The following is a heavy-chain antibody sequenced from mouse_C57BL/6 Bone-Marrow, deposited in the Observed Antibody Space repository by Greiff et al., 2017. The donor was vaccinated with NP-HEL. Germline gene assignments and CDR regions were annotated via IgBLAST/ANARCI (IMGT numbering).Heavy chain of an antibody. CDR3: ANPEGNYPYYAMDY. CDR1: GFSLTSYG. J-gene: IGHJ4*01. Sequence: VMLVESGPGLVAPSQSLSITCTVSGFSLTSYGVSWVRQPPGKGLEWLGVIWGDGSTNYPSALISRMSISKDNSKRQVFIKLNSLQTYDTATYYCANPEGNYPYYAMDYWGQETTVTVSS. CDR2: IWGDGST. D-gene: IGHD2-1*01. V-gene: IGHV2-3*01.